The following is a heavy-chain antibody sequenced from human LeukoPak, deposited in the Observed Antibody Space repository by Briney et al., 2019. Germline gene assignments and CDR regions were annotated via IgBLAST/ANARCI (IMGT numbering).Heavy chain of an antibody. V-gene: IGHV3-21*01. CDR1: GFTFSSYS. D-gene: IGHD6-13*01. CDR3: ARDRESSSWFKGDY. Sequence: GGSLRLSCAASGFTFSSYSMNWVRQAPGKGLEWVSSISSSGSYIYYADSVKGRFTISRDNAKNSLYLQMNSLRAEDTAVYYCARDRESSSWFKGDYWGQGTLVTVSS. CDR2: ISSSGSYI. J-gene: IGHJ4*02.